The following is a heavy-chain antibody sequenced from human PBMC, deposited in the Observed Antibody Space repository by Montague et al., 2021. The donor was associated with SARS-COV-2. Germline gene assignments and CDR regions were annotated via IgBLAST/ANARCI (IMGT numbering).Heavy chain of an antibody. Sequence: SETLSLTCTVSGGSISSYYWSWIRQPPGKGLEWIGYIYYSGSTNYNPSRKSRVTISLDTSKNQFSLKLNSVTAADTAVYYCARGSYGPDAFDIGGQGTMVTVSS. D-gene: IGHD5-18*01. CDR1: GGSISSYY. CDR3: ARGSYGPDAFDI. CDR2: IYYSGST. J-gene: IGHJ3*02. V-gene: IGHV4-59*01.